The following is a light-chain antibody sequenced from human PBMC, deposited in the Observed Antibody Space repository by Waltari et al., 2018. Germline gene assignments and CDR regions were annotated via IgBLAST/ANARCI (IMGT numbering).Light chain of an antibody. V-gene: IGKV3-20*01. Sequence: SCWASQSVGRSLAWYQQKPGQAPRLLIYDASSRATGISDKFSGSGSGTDFSLTISRVEPEDFAVYFCQMYVRLPVTFGQGTKVEVK. CDR1: QSVGRS. CDR2: DAS. J-gene: IGKJ1*01. CDR3: QMYVRLPVT.